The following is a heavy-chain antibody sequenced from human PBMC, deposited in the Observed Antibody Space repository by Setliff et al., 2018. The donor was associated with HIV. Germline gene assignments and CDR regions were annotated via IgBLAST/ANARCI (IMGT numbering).Heavy chain of an antibody. CDR1: GYTFTSYG. CDR3: ARDGVCSGGSCYPAGLLDY. CDR2: ISAYNGNT. V-gene: IGHV1-18*01. Sequence: ASVKVSCKASGYTFTSYGISWVRQAPGQGLEWMGWISAYNGNTNYAQKLQGRVTMTTDTSTSTAYMELRSLGSDDAAVYYCARDGVCSGGSCYPAGLLDYWGQGTLVTVSS. J-gene: IGHJ4*02. D-gene: IGHD2-15*01.